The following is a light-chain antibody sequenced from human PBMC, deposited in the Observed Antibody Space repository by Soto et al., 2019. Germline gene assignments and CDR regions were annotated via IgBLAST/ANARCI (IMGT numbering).Light chain of an antibody. J-gene: IGKJ2*01. CDR3: QQYHNWEYT. V-gene: IGKV3-15*01. Sequence: EIVLTQSPATLSVSPGERATLSCRASQSFSSNLAWYQQKPGQAPRLLIYGASTRATGIPARFSGSGSGTEFTLTITSLQSEDFAVYYCQQYHNWEYTFGQGTKLEI. CDR2: GAS. CDR1: QSFSSN.